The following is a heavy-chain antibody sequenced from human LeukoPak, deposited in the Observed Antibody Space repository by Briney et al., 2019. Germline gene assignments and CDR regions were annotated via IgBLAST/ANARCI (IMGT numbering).Heavy chain of an antibody. J-gene: IGHJ3*01. CDR1: GASFSGYY. D-gene: IGHD6-6*01. Sequence: SETLSLTCAVYGASFSGYYWSWIRQPPGKGLEWIGEINHSGSTNYKSSLKSRVTMSVDTSKNQFALNLHSVTAADTAIYYCAKVYSSSSRDAFDVWGPGTMVIVSS. CDR3: AKVYSSSSRDAFDV. CDR2: INHSGST. V-gene: IGHV4-34*01.